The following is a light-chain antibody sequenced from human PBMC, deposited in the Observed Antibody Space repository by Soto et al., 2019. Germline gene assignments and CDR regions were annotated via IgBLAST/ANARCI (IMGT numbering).Light chain of an antibody. CDR2: GAS. J-gene: IGKJ5*01. Sequence: EIVLTQSPGTLSLSPGERATLSCRASHSISSSYLAWYQQKPGQAPRLLIYGASSRATGIPDRFSGSGSGTDFTLTHSRMEPEDFAVYYCQQYGSSPPITFGQGTRLEIK. V-gene: IGKV3-20*01. CDR3: QQYGSSPPIT. CDR1: HSISSSY.